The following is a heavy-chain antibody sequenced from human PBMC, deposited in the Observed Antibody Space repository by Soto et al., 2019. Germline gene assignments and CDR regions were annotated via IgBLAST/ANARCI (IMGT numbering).Heavy chain of an antibody. CDR1: GYSFTNYW. CDR2: IYPDDSDT. J-gene: IGHJ5*02. CDR3: ARLEWLSLAAWFDT. Sequence: GESLKISCKGSGYSFTNYWIGWVRQMPGKGLEWMGMIYPDDSDTKYSPSFQGQVTFSADKSINTAYLQWSSLKASDTAIYYCARLEWLSLAAWFDTWGQGTLVTVSS. D-gene: IGHD3-3*01. V-gene: IGHV5-51*01.